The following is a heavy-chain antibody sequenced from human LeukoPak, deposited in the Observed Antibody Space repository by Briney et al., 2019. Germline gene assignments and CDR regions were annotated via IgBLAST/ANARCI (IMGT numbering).Heavy chain of an antibody. CDR2: INAGNGNT. CDR1: GYTFTSYA. V-gene: IGHV1-3*01. J-gene: IGHJ4*02. Sequence: GASVKVSCTASGYTFTSYAMHWVRQAPGQRLEWMGWINAGNGNTKYSQKFQGRVTITRDTSASTAYMELSSLRSEDTAVYYCARTYSSSTPFDYWGQGTLVTVSS. D-gene: IGHD6-6*01. CDR3: ARTYSSSTPFDY.